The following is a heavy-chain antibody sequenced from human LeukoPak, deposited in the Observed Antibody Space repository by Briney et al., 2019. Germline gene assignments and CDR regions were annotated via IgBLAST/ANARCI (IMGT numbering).Heavy chain of an antibody. D-gene: IGHD3-10*01. Sequence: PGGSLRLSCAASGFTFSSYWTHWVRQAPGKGLVWVSRINSDGSSTTYADSVKGRFTISRDNAKNTLYLQMNSLRAEDTAVYFCARDYGRSRDYGMDVWGQGTTVTVSS. CDR2: INSDGSST. J-gene: IGHJ6*02. V-gene: IGHV3-74*01. CDR1: GFTFSSYW. CDR3: ARDYGRSRDYGMDV.